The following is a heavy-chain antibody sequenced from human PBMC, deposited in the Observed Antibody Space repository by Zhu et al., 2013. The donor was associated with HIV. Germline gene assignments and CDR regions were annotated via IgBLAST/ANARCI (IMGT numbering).Heavy chain of an antibody. CDR1: GYTFTSYY. Sequence: QVQLVQSGAEVKKPGASVKVSCKASGYTFTSYYMHWVRQAPGQGLEWMGIINPSGGSTSYAQKFQGRVTMTRDTFTSTVYMELSSLRSEDTAVYYCAREVDIVVVVAAGRHDAFDIWGQGTMVTVSS. V-gene: IGHV1-46*01. J-gene: IGHJ3*02. CDR3: AREVDIVVVVAAGRHDAFDI. CDR2: INPSGGST. D-gene: IGHD2-15*01.